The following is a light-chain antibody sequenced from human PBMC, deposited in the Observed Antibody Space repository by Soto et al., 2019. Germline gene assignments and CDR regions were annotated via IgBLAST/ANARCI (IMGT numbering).Light chain of an antibody. CDR3: QQYGSSPLT. J-gene: IGKJ4*01. V-gene: IGKV3-20*01. CDR1: QYVSTTF. CDR2: GTS. Sequence: EIVLTQSPGTLSLSPGERATLSCRASQYVSTTFFAWYQQKPGQAPRLLIYGTSNMATGIPDRFSGSGSGTDFTLTISSPEPEDFAMYYCQQYGSSPLTFGGGTRMEIK.